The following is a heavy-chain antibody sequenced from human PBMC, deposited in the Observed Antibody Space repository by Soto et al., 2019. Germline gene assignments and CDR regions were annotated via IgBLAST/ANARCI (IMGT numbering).Heavy chain of an antibody. D-gene: IGHD3-10*01. CDR1: GGSISSGGYY. CDR2: IYYSGST. V-gene: IGHV4-31*03. Sequence: HPSETRSLTCTVSGGSISSGGYYWSWIRQHPGKGLEWIGYIYYSGSTYYNPSLKSRVTISVDTSKNQFSLKLSSVTAADTAVYYCARDFVGSGSYWYFDYWGQGTLVTVSS. J-gene: IGHJ4*02. CDR3: ARDFVGSGSYWYFDY.